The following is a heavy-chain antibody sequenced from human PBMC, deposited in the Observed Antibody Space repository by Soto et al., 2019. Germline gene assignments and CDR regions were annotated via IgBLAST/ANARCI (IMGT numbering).Heavy chain of an antibody. V-gene: IGHV4-31*03. CDR3: ARERHDYYDSSGYLDY. CDR2: IYYSGST. J-gene: IGHJ4*02. Sequence: SETLSLTCTVSGGSISSGGYYWSWIRQHPGKGLEWIGYIYYSGSTYYSPSLKSRVTISVDTSKNQFSLKLSSVTAAGTAVYYCARERHDYYDSSGYLDYWGQGTLVTVSS. CDR1: GGSISSGGYY. D-gene: IGHD3-22*01.